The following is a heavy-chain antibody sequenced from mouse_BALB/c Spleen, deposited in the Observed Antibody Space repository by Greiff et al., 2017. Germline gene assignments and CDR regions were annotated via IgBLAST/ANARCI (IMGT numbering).Heavy chain of an antibody. CDR1: GFTFSSFG. V-gene: IGHV5-17*02. CDR3: ARTDYGNYGFFDY. J-gene: IGHJ2*01. Sequence: EVQVVESGGGLVQPGGSRKLSCAASGFTFSSFGMHWVRQAPEKGLEWVAYISSGSSTIYYADTVKGRFTISRDNPKNTLFLQMISLRSEDTAMYYCARTDYGNYGFFDYWGQGTTLTVSS. CDR2: ISSGSSTI. D-gene: IGHD2-1*01.